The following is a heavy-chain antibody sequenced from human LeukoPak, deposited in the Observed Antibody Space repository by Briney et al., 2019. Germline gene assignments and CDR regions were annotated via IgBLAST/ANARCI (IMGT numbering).Heavy chain of an antibody. CDR3: ASAVPAAIEIDY. D-gene: IGHD2-2*01. CDR1: GFTFSSYS. Sequence: GGSLRLSCAASGFTFSSYSMNGVRQAPGKGLEWVSSISSSSSYIYYADSVKGRFTISRDNAKNSLYLQMNSLRAEDTAVYYCASAVPAAIEIDYWGQGTLVTVSS. V-gene: IGHV3-21*01. J-gene: IGHJ4*02. CDR2: ISSSSSYI.